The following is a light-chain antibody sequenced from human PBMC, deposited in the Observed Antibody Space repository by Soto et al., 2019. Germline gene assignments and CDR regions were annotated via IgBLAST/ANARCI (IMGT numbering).Light chain of an antibody. CDR2: EVS. Sequence: QSVLTQPASVSGSPGQSITIPCTGTSSDVGSYNLVSWYQQHPGKAPKLMIYEVSKRPSGVSNRFSGSKSGNTASLTISGLQAEDEADYYCCSYAGRSPYVFGTGTKVTVL. CDR1: SSDVGSYNL. J-gene: IGLJ1*01. CDR3: CSYAGRSPYV. V-gene: IGLV2-23*02.